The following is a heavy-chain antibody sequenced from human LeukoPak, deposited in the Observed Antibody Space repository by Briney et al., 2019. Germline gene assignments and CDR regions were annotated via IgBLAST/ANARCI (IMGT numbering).Heavy chain of an antibody. CDR3: VRALGSPSADH. D-gene: IGHD6-6*01. CDR1: GFTFINSW. CDR2: IKQDGSEK. V-gene: IGHV3-7*01. J-gene: IGHJ4*02. Sequence: GGSLRLSCAASGFTFINSWMSWVRQAPGKGLEWVANIKQDGSEKYYVDSVEGRFTISRDNAKDSLSLQMNSLRGEDTAVYYCVRALGSPSADHWGQGTLVTVSS.